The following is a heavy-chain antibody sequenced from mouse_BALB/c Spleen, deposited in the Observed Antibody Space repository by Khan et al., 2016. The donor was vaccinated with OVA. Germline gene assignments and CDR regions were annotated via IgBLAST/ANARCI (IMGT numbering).Heavy chain of an antibody. CDR2: INPSTDYT. CDR3: VNHGSTSAWFTY. D-gene: IGHD1-1*01. Sequence: QVQLKQSGAELAKPGASVKMSCKASGYTFTSFWMHWVKQRPGQGLEWIGYINPSTDYTEYNQRFKDKATLTADKSSSTAYMPLTSLTSDDSAVYYCVNHGSTSAWFTYWGQGTLVTVSA. CDR1: GYTFTSFW. V-gene: IGHV1-7*01. J-gene: IGHJ3*01.